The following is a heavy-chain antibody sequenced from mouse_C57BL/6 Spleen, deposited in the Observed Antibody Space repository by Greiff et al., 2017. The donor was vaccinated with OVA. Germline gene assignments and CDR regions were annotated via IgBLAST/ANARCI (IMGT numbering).Heavy chain of an antibody. CDR1: GYTFTSSW. V-gene: IGHV1-55*01. CDR3: ARRGHYYGSSYEAY. J-gene: IGHJ3*01. Sequence: QVQLQQPGAELVKPGASVKMSCKASGYTFTSSWITWVKQRPGQGLEWIGDIYPGSGSTNYNEKFKSKATLTVDTSSSTAYMQLSSLTSEDSAVYYCARRGHYYGSSYEAYWGQGTLVTVSA. CDR2: IYPGSGST. D-gene: IGHD1-1*01.